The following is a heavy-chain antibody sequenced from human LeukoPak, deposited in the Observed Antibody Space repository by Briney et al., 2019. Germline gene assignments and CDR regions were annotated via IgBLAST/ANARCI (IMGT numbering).Heavy chain of an antibody. Sequence: ASVKVSCKASGYTFTGYYMHWVRQAPGQGLEWMGWINPNSGVTNYAQKFQGRVTMTRDTSISTAYMELSRLTSDDTAVYYCARHPYSGSYHFDYWGQGTLVTVSS. CDR3: ARHPYSGSYHFDY. J-gene: IGHJ4*02. CDR1: GYTFTGYY. V-gene: IGHV1-2*02. D-gene: IGHD1-26*01. CDR2: INPNSGVT.